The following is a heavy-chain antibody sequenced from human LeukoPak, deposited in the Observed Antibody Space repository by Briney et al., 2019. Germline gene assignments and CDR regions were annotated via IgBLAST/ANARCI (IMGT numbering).Heavy chain of an antibody. V-gene: IGHV3-48*03. CDR1: RFPFSVYE. Sequence: RGGSLRLSCAVSRFPFSVYEMNWVRQAPGKGLEWVSNIASSGTTKYYADSVKGRFSISRDDAKSSLYLQMNSLRVEDTAVYYCTLLAVASDFDYWGQGALVTVSS. J-gene: IGHJ4*02. CDR3: TLLAVASDFDY. CDR2: IASSGTTK. D-gene: IGHD6-19*01.